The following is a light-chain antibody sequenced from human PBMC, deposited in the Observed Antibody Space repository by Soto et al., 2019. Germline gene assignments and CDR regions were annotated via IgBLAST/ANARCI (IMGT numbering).Light chain of an antibody. V-gene: IGLV1-40*01. CDR2: GNS. J-gene: IGLJ1*01. CDR3: QSYDSSLSALYV. Sequence: QLVLTQPPSVSGAPGQRVTIPCTGSSSNIGAGYDVHWYQQLPGTAPKLLIYGNSNRPSGVPDRFSGSKSGTSASLAITGLQAEDEADYYCQSYDSSLSALYVFGTGTKLTVL. CDR1: SSNIGAGYD.